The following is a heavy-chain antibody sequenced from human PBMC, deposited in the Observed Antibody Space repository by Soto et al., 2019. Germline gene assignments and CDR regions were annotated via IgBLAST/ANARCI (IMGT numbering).Heavy chain of an antibody. Sequence: SETLSLTCTVSGGSISSYYWSWIRQPPGKGLEWIGYIYYSGSTNYNPSLKSRVTISVDTSKNQFSLKLSSVTAADTAVYYCARHGSWGDYFGYWGQGTLVTVSS. CDR1: GGSISSYY. J-gene: IGHJ4*02. CDR3: ARHGSWGDYFGY. CDR2: IYYSGST. V-gene: IGHV4-59*08. D-gene: IGHD6-13*01.